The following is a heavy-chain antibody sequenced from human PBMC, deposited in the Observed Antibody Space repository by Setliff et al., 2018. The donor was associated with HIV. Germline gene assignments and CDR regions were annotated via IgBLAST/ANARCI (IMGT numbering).Heavy chain of an antibody. V-gene: IGHV1-58*02. Sequence: GASVKVSCKASGFTFTSSAMQWVRQARGQRLEWIGWIVVGSGNTNYAQKFQERVTITRDMSTSTAYMELSSLRSEDTAVYYCARGFGSYYRIESGQYFDYWGHGTLVTVSS. J-gene: IGHJ4*01. CDR1: GFTFTSSA. D-gene: IGHD1-26*01. CDR2: IVVGSGNT. CDR3: ARGFGSYYRIESGQYFDY.